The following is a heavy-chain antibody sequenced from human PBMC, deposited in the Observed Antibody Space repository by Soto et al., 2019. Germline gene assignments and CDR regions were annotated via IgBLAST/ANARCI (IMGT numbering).Heavy chain of an antibody. Sequence: EVQLVESGGGLVQPGRSLRLSCAASGFKFDDYAMHWVRQAPGKGLEWVSGISWNSGNMDYADSVKGRFTISRDNAQNSVYLQMNSLRLEDTAFYYCAKRQCSGGRCYHFDYWGQGILVTVSS. CDR2: ISWNSGNM. CDR3: AKRQCSGGRCYHFDY. J-gene: IGHJ4*02. V-gene: IGHV3-9*01. CDR1: GFKFDDYA. D-gene: IGHD2-15*01.